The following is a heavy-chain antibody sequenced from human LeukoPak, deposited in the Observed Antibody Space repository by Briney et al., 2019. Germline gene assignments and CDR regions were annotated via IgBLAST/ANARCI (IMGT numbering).Heavy chain of an antibody. CDR3: ARDDRRDGEFDY. Sequence: GGSLRLSCAASGFTFSSYSMNWVRQAPGKGLEWVSSISSSSSYIYYADSVKGRFTISRDNAKNSLYLQMNSLRAEDTAVYYCARDDRRDGEFDYWGQGTLVTVSS. CDR1: GFTFSSYS. D-gene: IGHD3-3*01. V-gene: IGHV3-21*01. CDR2: ISSSSSYI. J-gene: IGHJ4*02.